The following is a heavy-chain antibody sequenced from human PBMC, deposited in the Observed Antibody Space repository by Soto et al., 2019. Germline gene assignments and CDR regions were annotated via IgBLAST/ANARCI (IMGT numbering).Heavy chain of an antibody. D-gene: IGHD3-9*01. J-gene: IGHJ4*02. Sequence: QVQLQESGPGLVKPSQTLSLRCSVSGGSVRSDYYFWSWIRQPPGKALEWMGYISHSGTAYYNPSLKRRLAMSTDTSKKHFSLSLRSLTAADTATYYCARGHYDVLTGYYVRYFDYWGRGTRVTVSS. CDR1: GGSVRSDYYF. V-gene: IGHV4-30-4*01. CDR3: ARGHYDVLTGYYVRYFDY. CDR2: ISHSGTA.